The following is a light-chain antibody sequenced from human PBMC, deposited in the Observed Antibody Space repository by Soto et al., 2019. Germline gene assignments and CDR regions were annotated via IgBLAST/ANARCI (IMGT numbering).Light chain of an antibody. CDR3: QKYNTAPQT. J-gene: IGKJ1*01. Sequence: GDRVTITCRASESVNNWLAWYQQKPGKAPKFLIYAASTLQSGVPSRFSGSGSGTDFTLTISSLQPEDVATYYCQKYNTAPQTFGQGTKVDIK. V-gene: IGKV1-27*01. CDR2: AAS. CDR1: ESVNNW.